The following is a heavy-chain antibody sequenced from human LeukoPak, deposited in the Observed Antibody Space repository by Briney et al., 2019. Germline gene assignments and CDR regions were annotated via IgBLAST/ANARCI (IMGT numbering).Heavy chain of an antibody. Sequence: PSETLSLTCTVSGGSISSSSYYWGWIRRPPGKGLEWIGSIYYSGSTYYNPSLKSRDTISVDTSKNQFSLKLSSVTAADTAVYYCASPPARITIFGVVTPEHYYYYMDVWGKGTTVTVSS. CDR1: GGSISSSSYY. CDR2: IYYSGST. D-gene: IGHD3-3*01. J-gene: IGHJ6*03. V-gene: IGHV4-39*01. CDR3: ASPPARITIFGVVTPEHYYYYMDV.